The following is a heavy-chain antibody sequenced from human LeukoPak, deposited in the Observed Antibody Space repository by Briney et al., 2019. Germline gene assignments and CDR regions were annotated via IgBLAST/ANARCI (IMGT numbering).Heavy chain of an antibody. CDR2: IDHSGST. J-gene: IGHJ4*02. CDR1: GGSFSDYS. V-gene: IGHV4-34*01. D-gene: IGHD5-12*01. CDR3: ATRLPTDY. Sequence: SETLSLTCAVYGGSFSDYSWSWIRQPPGKGLEWIGEIDHSGSTNYNPSLKSRVTISVDTSKKHFSLKLSSVTAANAAVYYCATRLPTDYWGQGTLVTVSS.